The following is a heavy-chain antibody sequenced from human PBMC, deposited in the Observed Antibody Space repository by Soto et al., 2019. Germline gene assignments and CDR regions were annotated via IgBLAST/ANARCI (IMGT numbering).Heavy chain of an antibody. D-gene: IGHD3-10*01. J-gene: IGHJ5*02. CDR3: AKNSGWFNT. V-gene: IGHV3-23*01. Sequence: EFQVMQSGGGLVQPGGSLRLACAASGFPFSTTDMSWVRQAPGKGLEWVSTISGGGKTTYYADSVKGRLTISRDNFKNTVYLQMDGLRVDDTALYYCAKNSGWFNTWGQGDLVTVSS. CDR1: GFPFSTTD. CDR2: ISGGGKTT.